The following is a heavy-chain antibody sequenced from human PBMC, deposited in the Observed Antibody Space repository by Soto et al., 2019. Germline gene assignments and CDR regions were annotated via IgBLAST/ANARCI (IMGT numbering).Heavy chain of an antibody. Sequence: SETLSLTCTVSGGSISSSSYYWGWIRQPPGKGLEWIGSIYYSGSTYYNPSLKSRVTISVDTSKNQFSLKLSSVTAADTAVYYCASMYGDYVLRRVPYYYYYYMDVWGKGTTVTVSS. V-gene: IGHV4-39*01. J-gene: IGHJ6*03. D-gene: IGHD4-17*01. CDR2: IYYSGST. CDR1: GGSISSSSYY. CDR3: ASMYGDYVLRRVPYYYYYYMDV.